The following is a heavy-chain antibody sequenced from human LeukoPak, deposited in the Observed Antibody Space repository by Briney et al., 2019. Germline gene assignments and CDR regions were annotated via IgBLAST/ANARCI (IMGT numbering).Heavy chain of an antibody. CDR2: ISSSGSTI. CDR3: AREANSSSWCDYYYYYYMDV. CDR1: GFTFSDYY. J-gene: IGHJ6*03. D-gene: IGHD6-13*01. Sequence: GGSLRLSCAASGFTFSDYYMSWIRQAPGKGLEWVSYISSSGSTIYYADSVKGRFTISRDNAKNSLYLQMNSLRAEDTAVYYCAREANSSSWCDYYYYYYMDVWGKGTTVTVSS. V-gene: IGHV3-11*01.